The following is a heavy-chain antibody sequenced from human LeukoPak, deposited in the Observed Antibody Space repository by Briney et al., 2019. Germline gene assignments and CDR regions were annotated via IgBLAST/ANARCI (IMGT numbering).Heavy chain of an antibody. CDR1: GFTFSSYS. D-gene: IGHD3-10*02. CDR2: ISSSSSYI. CDR3: AELGITMIGGV. Sequence: GGSLRLSCAASGFTFSSYSMNWVRQASGKGLEWVSSISSSSSYIYYADSVKGRFTISRDNAKNSLYLQMNSLRAEDTAVYYCAELGITMIGGVWGKGTTVTISS. J-gene: IGHJ6*04. V-gene: IGHV3-21*01.